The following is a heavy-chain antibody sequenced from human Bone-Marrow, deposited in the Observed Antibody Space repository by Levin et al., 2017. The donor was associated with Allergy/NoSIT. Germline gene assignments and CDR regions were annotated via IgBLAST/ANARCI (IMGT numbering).Heavy chain of an antibody. D-gene: IGHD3-22*01. Sequence: GGSLRLSCVASGFTFSNYAMSWVRQTPGKGLEFVSAISGSGDTTYYPDSVKGQFTISRDNSKNTLYLQINSLRVEDTALYYCARDQKDSSGYYWDYWGQGTLVTVSS. CDR3: ARDQKDSSGYYWDY. CDR1: GFTFSNYA. J-gene: IGHJ4*02. V-gene: IGHV3-23*01. CDR2: ISGSGDTT.